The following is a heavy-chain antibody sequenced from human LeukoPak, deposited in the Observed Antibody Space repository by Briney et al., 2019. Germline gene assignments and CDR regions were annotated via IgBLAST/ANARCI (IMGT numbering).Heavy chain of an antibody. CDR2: IYTSGST. D-gene: IGHD3-22*01. CDR3: ARALGDSSGYSWFDP. Sequence: SETLSLTCTVSGGSISSYYWSWIRRPPGKGLEWIGYIYTSGSTNYNPSLKSRVTISVDTSKNQFSLKLSSVTAADTAVYYCARALGDSSGYSWFDPWGQGTLVTVSS. J-gene: IGHJ5*02. V-gene: IGHV4-4*09. CDR1: GGSISSYY.